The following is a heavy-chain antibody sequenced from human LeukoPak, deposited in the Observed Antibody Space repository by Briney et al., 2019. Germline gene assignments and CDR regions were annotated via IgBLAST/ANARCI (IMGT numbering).Heavy chain of an antibody. Sequence: GGSLRLSCAASGFTVSSNYMSWVRQAPGKGLEWVSVIYSGGSAYYADSVKGRFTISRDNAKNSLYLQMNSLRAEDTAVYYCARGWYGLAYFDYWGQGTLVTVSS. CDR3: ARGWYGLAYFDY. CDR2: IYSGGSA. D-gene: IGHD6-13*01. J-gene: IGHJ4*02. CDR1: GFTVSSNY. V-gene: IGHV3-66*01.